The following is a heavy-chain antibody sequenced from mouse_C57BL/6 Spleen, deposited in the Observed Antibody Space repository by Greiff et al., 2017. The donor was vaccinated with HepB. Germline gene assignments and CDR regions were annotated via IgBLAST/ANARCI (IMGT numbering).Heavy chain of an antibody. Sequence: QVQLKQSGAELMKPGASVKLSCKATGYTFTGYWIEWVKQRPGHGLEWIGEILPGSGSTNYNEKFKGKATFTADTSSNTAYMQLSSLTTEDSAIYYCARHGYDYDLGAWFAYWGQGTLVTVSA. D-gene: IGHD2-4*01. CDR2: ILPGSGST. J-gene: IGHJ3*01. CDR3: ARHGYDYDLGAWFAY. V-gene: IGHV1-9*01. CDR1: GYTFTGYW.